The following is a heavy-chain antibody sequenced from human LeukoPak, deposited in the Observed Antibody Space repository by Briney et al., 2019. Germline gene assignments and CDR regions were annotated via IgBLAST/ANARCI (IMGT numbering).Heavy chain of an antibody. Sequence: SQTLSLTCTVSGGSISSGSYYWSWIRQPAGKGLEWIGRINTSWSTNYNPSLKRRVTISVDTSKNQFSLKLSSVTAADTAVYYCARDSVYVYDFWSGYPTNWFDPWGQGTLVTVSS. CDR1: GGSISSGSYY. D-gene: IGHD3-3*01. CDR3: ARDSVYVYDFWSGYPTNWFDP. CDR2: INTSWST. V-gene: IGHV4-61*02. J-gene: IGHJ5*02.